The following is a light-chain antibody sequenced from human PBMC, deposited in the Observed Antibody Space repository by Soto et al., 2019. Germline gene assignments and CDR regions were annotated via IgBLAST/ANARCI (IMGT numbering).Light chain of an antibody. Sequence: DIQMTQSPSSLSASVGDRVTITCRASQSITTYLNWYQQTSGEAPKLLIYAAARLQTGVLSRFSGSGSGTDFTLTISSLQPEDFATYYCQQAYGAPPTFGQGTKVEIK. CDR3: QQAYGAPPT. V-gene: IGKV1-39*01. CDR1: QSITTY. CDR2: AAA. J-gene: IGKJ1*01.